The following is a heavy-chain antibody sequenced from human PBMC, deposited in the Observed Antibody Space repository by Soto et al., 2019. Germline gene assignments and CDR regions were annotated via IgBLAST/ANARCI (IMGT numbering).Heavy chain of an antibody. CDR3: VKQKLYSNYEYHFDY. V-gene: IGHV3-9*01. Sequence: GGSLRLSCAASGFTFRNYAMHWVRRAPGKGLEWVSGISWHSGTIGYADSVRGRFTISRDNAKNSLYLRMNSLRPEDTALYYCVKQKLYSNYEYHFDYWGQGTLVTVSS. D-gene: IGHD4-4*01. CDR2: ISWHSGTI. J-gene: IGHJ4*02. CDR1: GFTFRNYA.